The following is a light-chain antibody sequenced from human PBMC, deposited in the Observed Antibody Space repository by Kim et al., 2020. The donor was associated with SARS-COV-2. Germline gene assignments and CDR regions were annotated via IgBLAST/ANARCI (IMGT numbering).Light chain of an antibody. CDR1: QDITSS. CDR3: QQYDTLPYT. Sequence: DIQMTQSPSSLSASVGDRVTITCQASQDITSSLNWYQHKPGKAPKLLIYDASNLETGVPSRFSGGGSGTDFTFSISSLQAEDLATYYCQQYDTLPYTFGQGTKLEIK. CDR2: DAS. V-gene: IGKV1-33*01. J-gene: IGKJ2*01.